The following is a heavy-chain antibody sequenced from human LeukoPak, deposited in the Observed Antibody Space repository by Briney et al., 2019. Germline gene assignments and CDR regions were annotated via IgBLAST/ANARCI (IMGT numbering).Heavy chain of an antibody. CDR3: ARGAGYNYPYYFDY. Sequence: GGSLRLSCAASGFTFSSYAMHWVRRAPGKGLEWVAVISYDGSNKYYADSVKGRFTISRDNSKNTLYLQMSSLRAEDTAVYYCARGAGYNYPYYFDYWGQGTLVTVSS. CDR2: ISYDGSNK. J-gene: IGHJ4*02. V-gene: IGHV3-30*04. CDR1: GFTFSSYA. D-gene: IGHD5-24*01.